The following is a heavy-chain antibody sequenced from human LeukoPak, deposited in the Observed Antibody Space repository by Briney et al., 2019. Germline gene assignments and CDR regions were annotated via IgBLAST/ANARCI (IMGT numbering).Heavy chain of an antibody. Sequence: PGGSLTLSCAASGFTFTTYDMHWVRHATGKGLEWVSAIGTTCDTYYPGSVKGRFTISRENAKNSLYLQMNSLRAGDTAVYYCARDRGGGHMDVWGKGTTVTISS. V-gene: IGHV3-13*01. J-gene: IGHJ6*03. CDR3: ARDRGGGHMDV. CDR1: GFTFTTYD. CDR2: IGTTCDT. D-gene: IGHD2-15*01.